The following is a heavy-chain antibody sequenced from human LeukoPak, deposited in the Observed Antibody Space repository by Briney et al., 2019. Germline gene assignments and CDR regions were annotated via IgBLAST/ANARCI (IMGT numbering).Heavy chain of an antibody. V-gene: IGHV4-59*11. CDR1: GGSISSHY. J-gene: IGHJ6*03. CDR2: IYYSGST. CDR3: ARTAGTSYYYCYMDV. Sequence: SETLSLTCTVSGGSISSHYWSWIRQPPGKGLEWIGYIYYSGSTKYNPSLKSRVTISVDTSKNHFSLKLSSVTAADTAVYYCARTAGTSYYYCYMDVWGKGTTVTVSS. D-gene: IGHD6-19*01.